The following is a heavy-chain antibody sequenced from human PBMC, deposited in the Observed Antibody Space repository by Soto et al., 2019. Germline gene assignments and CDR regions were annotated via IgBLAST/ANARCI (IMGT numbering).Heavy chain of an antibody. V-gene: IGHV3-30*18. CDR3: AKDREYSYQVYFDY. CDR2: ISYDGSNK. Sequence: GGSLRLSCAASGFTFSSYGMHWVRQAPGKGLEWVAVISYDGSNKYYADSVKGRFTISRDNSKNTLNLQMNSLRAEDTAVYYCAKDREYSYQVYFDYWGQGTLVTVSS. CDR1: GFTFSSYG. J-gene: IGHJ4*02. D-gene: IGHD5-18*01.